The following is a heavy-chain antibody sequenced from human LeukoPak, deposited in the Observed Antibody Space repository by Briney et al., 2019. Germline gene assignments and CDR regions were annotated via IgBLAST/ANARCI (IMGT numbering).Heavy chain of an antibody. CDR2: IYTSGST. CDR3: ARDKIDGSGSYYILYYYYYMDV. D-gene: IGHD3-10*01. CDR1: GGSISSYY. J-gene: IGHJ6*03. V-gene: IGHV4-4*07. Sequence: SETLSLTCTVSGGSISSYYWSWIRQPAGKGLEWIGRIYTSGSTNYNPSLKSRVTMSVDTSKNQFSLQLSSVTAADTAVYYCARDKIDGSGSYYILYYYYYMDVWGKGTTVTVSS.